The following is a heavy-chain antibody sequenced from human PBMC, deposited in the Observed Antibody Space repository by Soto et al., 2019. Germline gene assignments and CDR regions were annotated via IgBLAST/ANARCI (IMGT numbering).Heavy chain of an antibody. V-gene: IGHV4-31*03. Sequence: QVQLQESGPGLVQPSQTLSLTCTVSGGSISSGGYYWSWIRQHPGTGLEWIGHISYSGSTYYNTSLKSRVTISVAPSRTQLSLIVTSVTAADTAVYYCARGVLHWGQGTLVTVSS. CDR3: ARGVLH. J-gene: IGHJ4*01. CDR2: ISYSGST. CDR1: GGSISSGGYY.